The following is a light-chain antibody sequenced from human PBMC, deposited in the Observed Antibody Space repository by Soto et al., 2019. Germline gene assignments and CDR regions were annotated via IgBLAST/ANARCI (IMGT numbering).Light chain of an antibody. CDR1: QSVSSSY. CDR2: GES. CDR3: QQYGSSPRT. V-gene: IGKV3-20*01. Sequence: EIILTQSPDTLSLSPGERATLSCRASQSVSSSYLAWYQQKPGQAPRLLIYGESTRATGIPDRFSGGGSGTDFTLTISRLEAEDFAVYYCQQYGSSPRTCGQGTKVDIK. J-gene: IGKJ1*01.